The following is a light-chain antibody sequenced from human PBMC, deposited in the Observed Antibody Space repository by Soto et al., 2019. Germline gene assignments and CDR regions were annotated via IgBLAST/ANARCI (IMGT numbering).Light chain of an antibody. CDR1: SSDVGVFNY. CDR2: EVS. Sequence: QSVLTQPASVSGSPGQSITISCTGSSSDVGVFNYVSWYQHHPGKAPKLMIYEVSNRPSGVSNRFSGSKTGNTASLTISGLQAEDEADYYCSSYATSGTLYVFGPGTKVTVL. V-gene: IGLV2-14*01. CDR3: SSYATSGTLYV. J-gene: IGLJ1*01.